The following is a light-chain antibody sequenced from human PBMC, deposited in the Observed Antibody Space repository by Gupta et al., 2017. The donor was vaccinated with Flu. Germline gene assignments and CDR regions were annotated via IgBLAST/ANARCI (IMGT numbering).Light chain of an antibody. CDR1: QSVSSN. J-gene: IGKJ3*01. V-gene: IGKV3-15*01. Sequence: EIVMTQSPATLSVSPGERATLSCRASQSVSSNLAWYKQKPGQAPRLLIYGASTRDTGIPARFSGSGFGTEFTLTISSRQSEDFAVYYCQQDKNWPPLTFGHGTKVDIK. CDR2: GAS. CDR3: QQDKNWPPLT.